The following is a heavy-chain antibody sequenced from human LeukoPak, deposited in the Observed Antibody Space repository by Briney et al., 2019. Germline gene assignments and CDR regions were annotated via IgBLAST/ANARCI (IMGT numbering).Heavy chain of an antibody. D-gene: IGHD3-10*01. CDR2: INPNSGGT. J-gene: IGHJ5*02. CDR1: AYTSTGYY. Sequence: ASVKVSCKASAYTSTGYYMHWVRQAPGQGLEWMGWINPNSGGTNYAQKFLGRVTMTTDTSISTAYLQLSTLTSDDTAVYYCASPDYYGSGSYQFDPWGQGTLVTVSS. CDR3: ASPDYYGSGSYQFDP. V-gene: IGHV1-2*02.